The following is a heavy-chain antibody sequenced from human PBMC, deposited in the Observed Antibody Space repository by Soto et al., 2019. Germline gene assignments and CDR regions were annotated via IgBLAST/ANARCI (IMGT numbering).Heavy chain of an antibody. CDR2: IKQDGSEK. Sequence: EVQLVESGGGLVQPGGSLRLSCAASGFTFSSYWMSWVRQAPGKGLEWVANIKQDGSEKYYVDSVKGRFTISRDNAKNALYLQMNCLRAEDTAVYYCATRRGREMYNWFDPWVQGTLVTVSS. J-gene: IGHJ5*02. CDR1: GFTFSSYW. CDR3: ATRRGREMYNWFDP. V-gene: IGHV3-7*01.